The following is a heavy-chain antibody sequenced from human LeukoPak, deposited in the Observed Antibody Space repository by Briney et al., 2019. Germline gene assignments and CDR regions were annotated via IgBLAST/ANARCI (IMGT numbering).Heavy chain of an antibody. CDR1: GGSISSYY. Sequence: SETLSLTCTVSGGSISSYYWSWIRQPPGKGLEWVGYIYYSGSTNYNPSLKSRVTISVDTSKNQFSLKLSSVTAADTAVYYCASTNFVLGSFRYWGQGTLVTVSS. D-gene: IGHD3-16*02. J-gene: IGHJ4*02. V-gene: IGHV4-59*01. CDR3: ASTNFVLGSFRY. CDR2: IYYSGST.